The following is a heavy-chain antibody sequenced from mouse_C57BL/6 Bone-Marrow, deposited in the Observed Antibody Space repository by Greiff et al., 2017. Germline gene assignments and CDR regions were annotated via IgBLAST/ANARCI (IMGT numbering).Heavy chain of an antibody. J-gene: IGHJ2*01. CDR3: ASHYCAVVFGY. CDR1: GYTFTEYT. CDR2: FYPGSGSI. D-gene: IGHD1-1*01. V-gene: IGHV1-62-2*01. Sequence: VQLMESGAELVKPGASVKLSCKASGYTFTEYTIHWVKQRPGQGLEWIGWFYPGSGSIKYNEKFKDKVTLTADKASSTVYMELRSLTSEDSAVYLCASHYCAVVFGYWGQGTTVTVAS.